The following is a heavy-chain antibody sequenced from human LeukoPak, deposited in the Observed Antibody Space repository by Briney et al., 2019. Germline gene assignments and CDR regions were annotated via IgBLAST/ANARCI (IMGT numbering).Heavy chain of an antibody. CDR3: ARDLVTVTKGFDI. D-gene: IGHD4-17*01. V-gene: IGHV4-59*11. J-gene: IGHJ3*02. CDR1: DDSFSSHY. CDR2: ISYIGTT. Sequence: ASETLSLTCAVSDDSFSSHYWTWIRQPPGKGLEWIGYISYIGTTNYNPFLKSRVTISVDTSKNQFSLKLTSVTAADTAVYYCARDLVTVTKGFDIWGQGTMVSVSS.